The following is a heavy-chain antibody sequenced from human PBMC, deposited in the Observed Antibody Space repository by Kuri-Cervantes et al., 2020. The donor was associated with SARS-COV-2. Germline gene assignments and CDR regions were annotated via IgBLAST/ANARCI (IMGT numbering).Heavy chain of an antibody. J-gene: IGHJ3*02. CDR2: ISKGSDTI. D-gene: IGHD3-3*02. CDR1: GFTFNTYS. CDR3: ASIFGVVTEIDAFDI. V-gene: IGHV3-48*01. Sequence: GGSLRLSCAASGFTFNTYSMDWVRLAPGKGLEWLAYISKGSDTIYYADSVKGRFTISRDNAKNSLFLQMNSLRADDTAVYYCASIFGVVTEIDAFDIWGQGTMVTVSS.